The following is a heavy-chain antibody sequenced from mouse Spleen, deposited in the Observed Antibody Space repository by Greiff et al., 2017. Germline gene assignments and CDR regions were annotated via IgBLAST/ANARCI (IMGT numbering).Heavy chain of an antibody. V-gene: IGHV1-7*01. CDR2: INPSSGYT. J-gene: IGHJ4*01. CDR3: ARYITTVVARGYAMDY. CDR1: GYTFTSYW. D-gene: IGHD1-1*01. Sequence: VKLVESGAELAKPGASVKLSCKASGYTFTSYWMHWVKQRPGQGLEWIGYINPSSGYTKYNQKFKDKATLTADKSSSTAYMQLSSLTYEDSAVYYCARYITTVVARGYAMDYWGQGTSVTVSS.